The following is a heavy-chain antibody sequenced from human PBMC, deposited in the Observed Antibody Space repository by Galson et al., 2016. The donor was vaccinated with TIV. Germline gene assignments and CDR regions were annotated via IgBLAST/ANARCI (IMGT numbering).Heavy chain of an antibody. D-gene: IGHD3-22*01. CDR1: GYTLSEIA. CDR2: FDPEAGRT. V-gene: IGHV1-24*01. J-gene: IGHJ4*02. Sequence: SVKVSCKVSGYTLSEIAMHWARQAPGKGLEWMGGFDPEAGRTIYAQKFHGRVTVTEGTATDTAYMEVNNLRSDDTAVYYCATVAWFPGLSLDSWGQGTLVTVSS. CDR3: ATVAWFPGLSLDS.